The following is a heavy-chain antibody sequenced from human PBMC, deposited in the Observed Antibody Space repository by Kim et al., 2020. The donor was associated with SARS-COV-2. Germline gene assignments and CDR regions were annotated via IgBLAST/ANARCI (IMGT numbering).Heavy chain of an antibody. Sequence: GGSLRLSCAASGFTFSSYGMHWVRQAPGKGLEWVAVTSYDESNKYYADSVKGRFTISRDNSKNTLYLQMNSLRAEDTAVYYCAKDSSSWYGRTFDYWGQGTLVTVSS. D-gene: IGHD6-13*01. CDR3: AKDSSSWYGRTFDY. CDR2: TSYDESNK. CDR1: GFTFSSYG. J-gene: IGHJ4*02. V-gene: IGHV3-30*18.